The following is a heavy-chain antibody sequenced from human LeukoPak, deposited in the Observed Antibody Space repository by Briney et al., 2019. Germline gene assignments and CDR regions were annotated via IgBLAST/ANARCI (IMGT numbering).Heavy chain of an antibody. CDR1: GFTVSSNY. V-gene: IGHV3-30*02. D-gene: IGHD6-13*01. CDR2: IRYDGSNK. Sequence: PGGSLRLSCAASGFTVSSNYMSRVRQAPGKGLEWVAFIRYDGSNKYYADSVKGRFTISRDNSKNTLYLQMNSLRAEDTAVYYCAKRTVYGSSWCFDYWGQGTLVTVSS. CDR3: AKRTVYGSSWCFDY. J-gene: IGHJ4*02.